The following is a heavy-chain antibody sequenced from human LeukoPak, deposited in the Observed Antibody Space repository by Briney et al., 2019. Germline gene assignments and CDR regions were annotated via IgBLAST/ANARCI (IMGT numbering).Heavy chain of an antibody. Sequence: SETLSLTCAVSGYSINSGYYWGWIRQPPGKGLEWIGSIYHRGTTYYNPSLKRRVSISVDTSKNQFSLKLSSVTAADTAMYYCASIAMFYYESSGYYSDSWGQGTLVTVSS. D-gene: IGHD3-22*01. CDR3: ASIAMFYYESSGYYSDS. CDR1: GYSINSGYY. CDR2: IYHRGTT. J-gene: IGHJ5*01. V-gene: IGHV4-38-2*01.